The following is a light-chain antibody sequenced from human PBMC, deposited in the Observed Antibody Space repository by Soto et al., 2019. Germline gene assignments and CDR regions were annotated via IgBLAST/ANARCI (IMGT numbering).Light chain of an antibody. CDR3: QQYNTYST. CDR2: RAS. Sequence: DIQMTQSPSSVSASVGDRVTITCRASQGVSSWLAWYQQKPGKTPSLLIYRASSLQSGVPSRFSGSGSGTDFTLTISSLQPDDFATYYCQQYNTYSTFGQGTRLEIK. V-gene: IGKV1D-16*01. J-gene: IGKJ5*01. CDR1: QGVSSW.